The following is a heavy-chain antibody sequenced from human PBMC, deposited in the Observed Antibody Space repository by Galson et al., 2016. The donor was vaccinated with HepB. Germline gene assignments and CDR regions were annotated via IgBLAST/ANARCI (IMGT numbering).Heavy chain of an antibody. CDR1: EHTLSTYA. Sequence: SVKVSCKASEHTLSTYAIHWVRQAPGQRLEWMGWIYAAHGNTKYSQRFQGRVTITRDTLAFTVSMELSRLTSEDTAVYYCAREGPNHYFDYWGQGTLVTVSS. CDR3: AREGPNHYFDY. J-gene: IGHJ4*02. V-gene: IGHV1-3*01. CDR2: IYAAHGNT.